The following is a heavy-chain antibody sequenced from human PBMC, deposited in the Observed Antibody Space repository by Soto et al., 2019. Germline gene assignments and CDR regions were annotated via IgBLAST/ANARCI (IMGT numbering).Heavy chain of an antibody. Sequence: GGSLRLSCAASGFTFSRYWMSWVRQAPGKGPEWVANIKQDGSEKYYVDSVKGRFTISRDNAENSLDLQMNSLRAEDTAVYYCARDSSSSWGTLFDSWGQGILVTVSS. V-gene: IGHV3-7*01. CDR1: GFTFSRYW. D-gene: IGHD6-6*01. CDR2: IKQDGSEK. J-gene: IGHJ4*02. CDR3: ARDSSSSWGTLFDS.